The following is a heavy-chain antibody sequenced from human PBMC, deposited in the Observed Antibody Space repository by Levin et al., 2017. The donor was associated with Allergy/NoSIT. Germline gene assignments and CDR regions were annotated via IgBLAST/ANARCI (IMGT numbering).Heavy chain of an antibody. CDR2: IWSDGSIK. D-gene: IGHD6-13*01. V-gene: IGHV3-33*01. CDR3: ARDPAAGYIDY. J-gene: IGHJ4*02. CDR1: GFTFSNYG. Sequence: SCAPSGFTFSNYGMHWVRQAPGKGLEWVSVIWSDGSIKYYVDSVKGRFTVSRDNSKNMLYLQMNSLRAEDTAVYYCARDPAAGYIDYWGQGTLVTVSS.